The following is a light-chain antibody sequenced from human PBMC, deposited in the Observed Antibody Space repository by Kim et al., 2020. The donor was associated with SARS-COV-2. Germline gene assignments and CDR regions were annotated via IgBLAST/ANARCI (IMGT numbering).Light chain of an antibody. J-gene: IGLJ1*01. Sequence: QSALTQPASVSGSPGQSITISCSGTSSDVGSYNVVSWYQQHPGKAPKLMIYEVSKRPSGVSNRFSGSKSGNTASLTISGLQAEDEADYYCCSHAGSNTYVFGTGTKVTVL. CDR3: CSHAGSNTYV. V-gene: IGLV2-23*02. CDR1: SSDVGSYNV. CDR2: EVS.